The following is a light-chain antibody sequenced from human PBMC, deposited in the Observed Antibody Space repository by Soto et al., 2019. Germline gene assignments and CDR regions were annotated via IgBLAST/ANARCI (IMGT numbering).Light chain of an antibody. CDR1: QNISSY. J-gene: IGKJ1*01. CDR3: QQRSNWPRT. V-gene: IGKV3-11*01. Sequence: VGLTQSPVTLSLYPGERATLSCRASQNISSYLIWYQQKPGQAPRLLMYDVSNRATGIPARFSGSGSGTDFTLTISSLEPEDLAVYYCQQRSNWPRTFGQGTKVDIK. CDR2: DVS.